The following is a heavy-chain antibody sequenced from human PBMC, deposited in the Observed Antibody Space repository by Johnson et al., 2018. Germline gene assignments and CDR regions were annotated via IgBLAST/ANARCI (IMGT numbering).Heavy chain of an antibody. Sequence: QVQLQQWGAGLLKPSETLSLTCAVYGGSFSGYYWSWIRQPPGKGLEWIGEINHSGSTNYNPSLKSRVTISVDTSKNQFSLKLCSVTAADTAVYYRGREGGYSSGQRPYYYYYMDVWGKGTTVTVSS. CDR3: GREGGYSSGQRPYYYYYMDV. J-gene: IGHJ6*03. D-gene: IGHD5-18*01. CDR2: INHSGST. CDR1: GGSFSGYY. V-gene: IGHV4-34*01.